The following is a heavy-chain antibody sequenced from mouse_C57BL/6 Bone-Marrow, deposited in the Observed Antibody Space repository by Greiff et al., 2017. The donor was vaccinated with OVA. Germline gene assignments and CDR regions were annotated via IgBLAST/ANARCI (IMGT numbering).Heavy chain of an antibody. CDR3: AERYCGSRGYFDV. J-gene: IGHJ1*03. D-gene: IGHD1-1*01. CDR2: IWGGGST. Sequence: QVQLQQSGPGLVAPSQSLSITCTVSGFSLTSYGVDWVRQPPGKGLEWLGVIWGGGSTNYNAARMSRLSISKDNSKSQVLLKMNSLQTDDTAMYDCAERYCGSRGYFDVWGTGTTVTVSS. CDR1: GFSLTSYG. V-gene: IGHV2-9*01.